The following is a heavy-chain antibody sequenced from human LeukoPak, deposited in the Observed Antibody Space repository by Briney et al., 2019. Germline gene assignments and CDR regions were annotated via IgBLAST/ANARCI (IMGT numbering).Heavy chain of an antibody. CDR1: GYTFTGYY. CDR3: ARDDGYCSGGSCYNSFDY. J-gene: IGHJ4*02. D-gene: IGHD2-15*01. Sequence: GASVKVSCKASGYTFTGYYMHWVRQAPGQGLEWMGWINPNSGGTNYAQKFQGWVTMTRDTSISTAYMELSRLRSDDTAVYYCARDDGYCSGGSCYNSFDYWGQGTLVTVSS. V-gene: IGHV1-2*04. CDR2: INPNSGGT.